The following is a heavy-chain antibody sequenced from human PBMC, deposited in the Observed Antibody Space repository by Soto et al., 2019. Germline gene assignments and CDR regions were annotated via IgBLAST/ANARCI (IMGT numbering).Heavy chain of an antibody. Sequence: QVQLVQSGAEVKKPGSSVKVSCKASGGTFSSYAISWVRQAPGQGLEWMGGLIPIFGTADYAQNFQGRVTITADESTSTAYMELSSLRSDDTAVYYCATHTVVTPGNYYSGMDVWGQGTTVTVSS. CDR1: GGTFSSYA. CDR3: ATHTVVTPGNYYSGMDV. J-gene: IGHJ6*02. V-gene: IGHV1-69*12. CDR2: LIPIFGTA. D-gene: IGHD4-4*01.